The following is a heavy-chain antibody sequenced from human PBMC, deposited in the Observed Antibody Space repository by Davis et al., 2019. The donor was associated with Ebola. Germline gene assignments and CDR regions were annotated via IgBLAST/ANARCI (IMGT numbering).Heavy chain of an antibody. CDR2: IKQDGSEK. CDR1: GFIFSHYW. D-gene: IGHD3-22*01. Sequence: GESLKISCAASGFIFSHYWMSWVRQAPGKGPEWVAIIKQDGSEKYYVDSVKGRFTISRDNAKNSLYLQMNSLRAEDTAVYYCARDPRVVVIPHWGQGTLVTVSS. V-gene: IGHV3-7*01. J-gene: IGHJ4*02. CDR3: ARDPRVVVIPH.